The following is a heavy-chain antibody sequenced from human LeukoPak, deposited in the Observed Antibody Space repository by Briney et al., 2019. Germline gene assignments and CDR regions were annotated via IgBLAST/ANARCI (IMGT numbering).Heavy chain of an antibody. Sequence: HPGGSLRLSCAVSGVTVSSTDMSWVRQAPGKGLEWVSVIFSGGGTYYTGSVKGRFTISRDNSKNTLYLQMNSLRAEDTAVYYCARDLDGPENYWGQGTLVTVSS. CDR2: IFSGGGT. J-gene: IGHJ4*02. CDR1: GVTVSSTD. CDR3: ARDLDGPENY. V-gene: IGHV3-53*01. D-gene: IGHD3-3*01.